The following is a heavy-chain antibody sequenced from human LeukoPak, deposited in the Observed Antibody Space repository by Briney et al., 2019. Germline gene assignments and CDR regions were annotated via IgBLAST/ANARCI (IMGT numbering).Heavy chain of an antibody. Sequence: GGSLRLSCAASGFTFKNYAMSWVRQAPGKGLEWVLGISASGSSAYYADPVKGRFTISRDNSNNVVYLNMNNLRADDTAVYYCAKGGDVVLVAATSNYLDVWGKGTTVTVSS. CDR2: ISASGSSA. J-gene: IGHJ6*03. CDR1: GFTFKNYA. CDR3: AKGGDVVLVAATSNYLDV. D-gene: IGHD2-15*01. V-gene: IGHV3-23*01.